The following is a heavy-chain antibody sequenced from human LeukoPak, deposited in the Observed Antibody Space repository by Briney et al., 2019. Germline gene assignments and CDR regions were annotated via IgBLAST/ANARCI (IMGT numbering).Heavy chain of an antibody. CDR2: IYYSGST. J-gene: IGHJ4*02. CDR1: GGSISSYY. V-gene: IGHV4-59*01. D-gene: IGHD5-24*01. Sequence: SETLSLTCTVSGGSISSYYWSWIRQPPGKGLEWIGYIYYSGSTNYNPSLKSRVTISVDTSKNQFSLKLSSVTAADTAVYYCARDRDLTPLHYWGQGTLVTVSS. CDR3: ARDRDLTPLHY.